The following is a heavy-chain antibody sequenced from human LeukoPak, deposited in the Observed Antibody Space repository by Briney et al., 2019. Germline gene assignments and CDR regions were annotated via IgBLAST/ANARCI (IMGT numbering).Heavy chain of an antibody. Sequence: SETLSLTCTVSGGSISSYYWSWIRQPAGQGLEWIGYIYYSGSTSYNPSLKSRAAISVDKSKNQFSLTLSSLPAADTAVYYCARYVWGSYPTFEDYWGQGTLVTVSS. CDR3: ARYVWGSYPTFEDY. CDR2: IYYSGST. J-gene: IGHJ4*02. D-gene: IGHD3-16*02. V-gene: IGHV4-59*01. CDR1: GGSISSYY.